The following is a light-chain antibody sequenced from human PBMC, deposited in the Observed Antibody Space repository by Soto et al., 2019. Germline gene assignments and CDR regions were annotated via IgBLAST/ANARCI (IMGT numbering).Light chain of an antibody. CDR1: RGHSTYT. J-gene: IGLJ3*02. Sequence: QPVLTQSPSASASLGASVRLTCTLSRGHSTYTISWHQLQPEKGPRYLMKLNSDGSHKKGDGIPDRFSGSSSGADRYLIISSLQSEDEGDYYCQTWGTGTVVFGGGTKLTVL. CDR2: LNSDGSH. V-gene: IGLV4-69*01. CDR3: QTWGTGTVV.